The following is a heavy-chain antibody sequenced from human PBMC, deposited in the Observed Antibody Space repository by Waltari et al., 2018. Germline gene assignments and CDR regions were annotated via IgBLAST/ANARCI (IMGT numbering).Heavy chain of an antibody. CDR1: GGSISSYY. CDR2: IYYSGST. J-gene: IGHJ4*02. V-gene: IGHV4-59*01. Sequence: QVQLQESGPGLVKPSETLSLTCTVSGGSISSYYWSWIRQPPGKGLEWIGYIYYSGSTNYNPSLKSRVTISVDTSKNQFSLKLSSVTAADTAVYYCARGPDDFWSGFDYWGRGTLVTVSS. CDR3: ARGPDDFWSGFDY. D-gene: IGHD3-3*01.